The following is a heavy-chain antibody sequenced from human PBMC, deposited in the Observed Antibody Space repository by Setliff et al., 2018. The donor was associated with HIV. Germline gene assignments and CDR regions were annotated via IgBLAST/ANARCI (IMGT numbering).Heavy chain of an antibody. Sequence: SVKVSCKASGGTFSSYAISWVRXXPGQGLEWMXXIIPIFGTANYAQKFQGRVTITADESTSTAYMERRSRRSESTAVYYCARAPELXSSGWYYDYWGQGTLVTXSS. V-gene: IGHV1-69*13. CDR1: GGTFSSYA. CDR2: IIPIFGTA. J-gene: IGHJ4*02. D-gene: IGHD6-19*01. CDR3: ARAPELXSSGWYYDY.